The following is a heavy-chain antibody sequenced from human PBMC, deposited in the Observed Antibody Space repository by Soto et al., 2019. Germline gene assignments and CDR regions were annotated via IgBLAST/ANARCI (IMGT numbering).Heavy chain of an antibody. Sequence: AGGSLRLSCAASGFTFSSYAMSWVRQAPGKGLEWVSAISGSGGSTYYADSVKGRFTISRDNSKNTLYLQMNSLRAEDTAVYSCAKATYQLLPYYYYGMDVWGQGITVTVSS. V-gene: IGHV3-23*01. CDR2: ISGSGGST. J-gene: IGHJ6*02. CDR1: GFTFSSYA. D-gene: IGHD2-2*01. CDR3: AKATYQLLPYYYYGMDV.